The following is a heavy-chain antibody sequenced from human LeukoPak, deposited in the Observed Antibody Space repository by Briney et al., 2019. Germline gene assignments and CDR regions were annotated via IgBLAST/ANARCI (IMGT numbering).Heavy chain of an antibody. J-gene: IGHJ4*02. CDR1: GFTFSSYT. CDR3: ARGYCTNGVCYPFFDY. Sequence: GGSLRLSCAASGFTFSSYTMHWVRQAPGKGLEYVSAISSNGGSTYYANSVKGRFTISRDNSKNTLYLQMGSLRAEDMAVYYCARGYCTNGVCYPFFDYWGQGTLVTVSS. CDR2: ISSNGGST. D-gene: IGHD2-8*01. V-gene: IGHV3-64*01.